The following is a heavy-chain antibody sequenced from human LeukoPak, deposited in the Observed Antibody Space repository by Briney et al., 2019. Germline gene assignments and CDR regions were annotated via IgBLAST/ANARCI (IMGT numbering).Heavy chain of an antibody. CDR1: GGSISSSSYY. CDR3: ARGREAAAGTLAVDFDY. V-gene: IGHV4-39*07. J-gene: IGHJ4*02. D-gene: IGHD6-13*01. Sequence: PSETLSLTCTVSGGSISSSSYYWGWIRQPPGKGLEWIGSIYYSGSTYYNPSLKSRVTISVDTSKNQFSLKLSSVTAADTAVYYCARGREAAAGTLAVDFDYWGQGTLVTVSS. CDR2: IYYSGST.